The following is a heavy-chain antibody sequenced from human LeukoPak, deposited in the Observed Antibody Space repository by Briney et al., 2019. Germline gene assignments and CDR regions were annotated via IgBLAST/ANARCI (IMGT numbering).Heavy chain of an antibody. CDR3: ARQGTLSPFDY. CDR2: IYPGDSDT. D-gene: IGHD1-1*01. J-gene: IGHJ4*02. Sequence: GESLKISWKGSGYSFTSYWSGWVRQMPGKGLEWMGIIYPGDSDTRYSPTFQGQVPISDDKSISTAYLQWSSLKASDTAMYYCARQGTLSPFDYWGQGTLVSVSS. V-gene: IGHV5-51*01. CDR1: GYSFTSYW.